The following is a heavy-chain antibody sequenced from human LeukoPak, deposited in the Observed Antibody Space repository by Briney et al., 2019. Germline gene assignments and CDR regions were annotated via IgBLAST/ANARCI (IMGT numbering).Heavy chain of an antibody. D-gene: IGHD2-15*01. J-gene: IGHJ5*02. CDR3: ARGVVVVAATPGLDWFDP. V-gene: IGHV4-31*03. Sequence: SETLSLTCTVSGDSITSGGYYWSWIRQHPGKGLEWIWYIYNIGSTYYNPSLKSRITISVDSSKNQFSLKLTSVTAADTALYYCARGVVVVAATPGLDWFDPWGQGTLVTVSS. CDR1: GDSITSGGYY. CDR2: IYNIGST.